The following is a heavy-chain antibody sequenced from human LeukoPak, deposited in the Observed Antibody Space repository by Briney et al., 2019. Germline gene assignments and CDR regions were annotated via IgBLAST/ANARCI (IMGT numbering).Heavy chain of an antibody. CDR2: IYYSGST. Sequence: PSETLSLTCTVSGGSFSSGGYYWSWIRHHPGKGLEWIGYIYYSGSTYYNPSLKSRVTISIDTSKNQFSLRLSSVTAADTAVYYCARGDFWSGYWGPFDYWGQGTLVTVSS. CDR3: ARGDFWSGYWGPFDY. CDR1: GGSFSSGGYY. J-gene: IGHJ4*02. D-gene: IGHD3-3*01. V-gene: IGHV4-31*03.